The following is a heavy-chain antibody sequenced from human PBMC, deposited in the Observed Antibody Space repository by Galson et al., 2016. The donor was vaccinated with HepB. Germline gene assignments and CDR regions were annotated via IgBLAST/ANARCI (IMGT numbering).Heavy chain of an antibody. CDR1: GDSFGTHW. D-gene: IGHD1-7*01. Sequence: QSGAEVKQPGESLRISCKASGDSFGTHWIGWVRQMPGRGLEWMGIIYLSDSTTRYSASFQGQVTISADKSIRTAYLQWSSLKASDTATYYCATTANGNYAWDSWGQGTLVSVSS. CDR3: ATTANGNYAWDS. V-gene: IGHV5-51*01. CDR2: IYLSDSTT. J-gene: IGHJ4*02.